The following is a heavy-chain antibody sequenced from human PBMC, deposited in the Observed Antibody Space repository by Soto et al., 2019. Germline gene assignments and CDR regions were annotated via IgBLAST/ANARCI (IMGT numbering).Heavy chain of an antibody. CDR1: GFTFSDYW. J-gene: IGHJ6*02. Sequence: PGGALRLSCAASGFTFSDYWMYWVRQAPGKGLVWVSRIHGDGSGTSYADSVKGRFSISRDNAWNMLYLQMNSLRAEDTAVYYCARGGVSGSYSYYYYGMDVWGQGTTVTVSS. CDR2: IHGDGSGT. V-gene: IGHV3-74*01. CDR3: ARGGVSGSYSYYYYGMDV. D-gene: IGHD1-26*01.